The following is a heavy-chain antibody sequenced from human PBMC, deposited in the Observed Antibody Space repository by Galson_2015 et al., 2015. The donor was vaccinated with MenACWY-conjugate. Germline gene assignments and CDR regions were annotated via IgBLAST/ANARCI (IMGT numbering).Heavy chain of an antibody. CDR2: IYPGDSDT. Sequence: QSGAEVKKPGESLKISCKGSGYTFTSNWIGWVRQMPGKGLEWMGIIYPGDSDTRYTPSFQGHVTISAVKSINTAYLQWSSLEASDTAMYYCARQGFGSSSLDYWGQGTLVTVSS. CDR1: GYTFTSNW. CDR3: ARQGFGSSSLDY. D-gene: IGHD6-6*01. J-gene: IGHJ4*02. V-gene: IGHV5-51*01.